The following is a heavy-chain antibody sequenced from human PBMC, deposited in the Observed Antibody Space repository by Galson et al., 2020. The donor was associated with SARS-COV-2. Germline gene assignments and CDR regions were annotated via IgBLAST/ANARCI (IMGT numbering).Heavy chain of an antibody. CDR1: GFTFSSYG. J-gene: IGHJ4*02. D-gene: IGHD5-18*01. Sequence: LSLTCAASGFTFSSYGMHWVRQAPGKGLEWVAVIWYDGSNKYYADSVKGRFTISRDNSKNTLYLQMNSLRAEDTAVYYCAREHTRGYSLDYWGQGTLVTVSS. V-gene: IGHV3-33*01. CDR2: IWYDGSNK. CDR3: AREHTRGYSLDY.